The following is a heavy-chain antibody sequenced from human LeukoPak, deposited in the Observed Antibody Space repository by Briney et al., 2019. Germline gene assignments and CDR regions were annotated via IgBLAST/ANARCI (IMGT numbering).Heavy chain of an antibody. CDR2: IIPIFGTA. J-gene: IGHJ6*02. CDR1: GGTFSSYA. CDR3: ARGNRIVVGQYYYYGMDV. Sequence: ASVKVSCKAPGGTFSSYAISWVRQAPGQGLEWMGGIIPIFGTANYAQKFQGRVTITADESTSTAYMELSSLRSEDTAVYYCARGNRIVVGQYYYYGMDVWGQGTTVTVSS. V-gene: IGHV1-69*13. D-gene: IGHD2-21*01.